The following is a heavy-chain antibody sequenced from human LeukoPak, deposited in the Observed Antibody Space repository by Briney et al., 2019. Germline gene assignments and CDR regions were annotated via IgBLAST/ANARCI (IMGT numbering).Heavy chain of an antibody. CDR2: FDPEDGET. J-gene: IGHJ5*02. V-gene: IGHV1-24*01. Sequence: ASVKVSCKVSGYTLTELSMHWVRQAPGKGLEWMGGFDPEDGETIYAQKFQGRVTMTEDTSTDTAYMELSSLRSEDTAVYYCASIQSNKTGGWFDPWGQGTLVTVSS. CDR1: GYTLTELS. CDR3: ASIQSNKTGGWFDP. D-gene: IGHD4-11*01.